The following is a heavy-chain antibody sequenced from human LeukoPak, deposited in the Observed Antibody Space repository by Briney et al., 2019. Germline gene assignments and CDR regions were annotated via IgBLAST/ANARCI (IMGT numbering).Heavy chain of an antibody. D-gene: IGHD2-21*01. CDR1: GGSISSSSYY. V-gene: IGHV4-39*01. J-gene: IGHJ4*02. CDR3: VGCSFYYFDY. CDR2: IYYSGST. Sequence: SETLSLTCTVSGGSISSSSYYWGCIRQPPGKGLEWIGSIYYSGSTYYNPSLKSRVTISVDTSKNQFSLELSSVTATDTAVYYCVGCSFYYFDYWGQGSVVTVSS.